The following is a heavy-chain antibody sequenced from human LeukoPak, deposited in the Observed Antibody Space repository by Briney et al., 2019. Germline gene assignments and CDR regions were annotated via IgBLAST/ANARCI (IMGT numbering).Heavy chain of an antibody. Sequence: ASVKVCCNASGYTFTSYDINWVRQATGQGLEWMGWMNPNSGNTGYAQKFQGRVTMTRNTSISTAYMELSSLRSEDTAVYYCARLITEDYYDSSGPIIDYWGQGTLVTVSS. CDR3: ARLITEDYYDSSGPIIDY. D-gene: IGHD3-22*01. V-gene: IGHV1-8*01. CDR1: GYTFTSYD. J-gene: IGHJ4*02. CDR2: MNPNSGNT.